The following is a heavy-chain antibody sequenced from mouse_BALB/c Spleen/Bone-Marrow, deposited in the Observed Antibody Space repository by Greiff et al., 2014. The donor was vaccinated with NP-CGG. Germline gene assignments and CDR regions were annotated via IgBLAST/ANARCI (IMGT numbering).Heavy chain of an antibody. V-gene: IGHV3-5*02. D-gene: IGHD2-2*01. Sequence: EVQLQQSGPGLVKPSQTVSLTCTVTGISFTTGNYRWSWIRQFPGNKLEWIGYIYYSGTITNNTSLTSRTTITRDTSKNQFFLEMNLLTAEDEDTSYCARVYGSDTYFDYWGQGTLLTVSS. J-gene: IGHJ2*01. CDR1: GISFTTGNYR. CDR2: IYYSGTI. CDR3: ARVYGSDTYFDY.